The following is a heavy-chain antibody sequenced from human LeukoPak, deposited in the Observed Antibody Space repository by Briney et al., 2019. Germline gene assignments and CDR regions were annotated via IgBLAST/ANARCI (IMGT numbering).Heavy chain of an antibody. CDR2: VYYSGST. CDR1: GGSISSSSLY. V-gene: IGHV4-39*01. CDR3: AGNDSSLGAGAFDI. Sequence: SETLSLTCTLSGGSISSSSLYWDWIRQPPGKGLEWIGTVYYSGSTYYNPSLKSRVTISVDTSKNQFSLKLSSVTAADTAVYYCAGNDSSLGAGAFDIWGQGTMVTVSS. J-gene: IGHJ3*02. D-gene: IGHD3-22*01.